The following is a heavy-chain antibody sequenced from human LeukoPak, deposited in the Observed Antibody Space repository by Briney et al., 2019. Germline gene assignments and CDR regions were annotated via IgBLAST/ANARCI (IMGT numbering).Heavy chain of an antibody. CDR3: AGQLYVS. CDR2: ISSSSSTI. D-gene: IGHD6-6*01. V-gene: IGHV3-48*01. J-gene: IGHJ4*02. CDR1: GFTFSSYE. Sequence: GGSLRLSCAASGFTFSSYEMNWVRQAPGKGLEWVSYISSSSSTIYYADSVKGRFTISRDNAKSSLYLQMNSLRAEDTAVYYCAGQLYVSWGQGTLVTVSS.